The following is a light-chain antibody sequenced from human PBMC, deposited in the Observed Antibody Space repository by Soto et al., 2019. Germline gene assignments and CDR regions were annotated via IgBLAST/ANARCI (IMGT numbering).Light chain of an antibody. J-gene: IGKJ4*01. V-gene: IGKV3-20*01. CDR3: QQYGSSPLT. CDR2: AAS. Sequence: EIVLTQSPGTLSLSPGERATLSCSASQSVTSTYLAWYQQKPGQAPRLLIYAASSRATGIPDRVSGSGSGTDFTLTISRLEPEDFAVYYCQQYGSSPLTFGGGTKVDIK. CDR1: QSVTSTY.